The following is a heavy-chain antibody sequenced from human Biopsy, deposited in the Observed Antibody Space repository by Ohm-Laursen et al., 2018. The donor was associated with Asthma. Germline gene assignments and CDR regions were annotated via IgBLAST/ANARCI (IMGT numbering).Heavy chain of an antibody. V-gene: IGHV3-21*05. CDR1: GFTFSSFA. CDR3: ARVWQLATLDY. J-gene: IGHJ4*02. Sequence: SLRLSCTASGFTFSSFAMSWVRQAPGKGLEWVSYINYKSSYIYYADSVKGRFTISRDNAKNSLYLQMNSLRAEDTAVYYCARVWQLATLDYWGQGTLVTVSS. CDR2: INYKSSYI. D-gene: IGHD6-13*01.